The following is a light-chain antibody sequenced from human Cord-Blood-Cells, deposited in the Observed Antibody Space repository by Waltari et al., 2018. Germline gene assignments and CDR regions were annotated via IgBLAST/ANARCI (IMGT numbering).Light chain of an antibody. Sequence: EIVLTQSPATLSLSPGERATLSCRASQSVSSYLAWYQQKPVQAPRLLIYDASNWATGIPARFSGSASGTDFTLTISSLEPEDFAVYYCQQRSNWPITFGQGTRLEIK. J-gene: IGKJ5*01. CDR3: QQRSNWPIT. CDR2: DAS. V-gene: IGKV3-11*01. CDR1: QSVSSY.